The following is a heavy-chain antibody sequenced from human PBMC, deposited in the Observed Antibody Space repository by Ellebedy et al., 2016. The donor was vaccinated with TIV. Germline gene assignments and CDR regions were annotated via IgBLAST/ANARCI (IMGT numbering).Heavy chain of an antibody. Sequence: GGSLRLSXAASGFTFHSYAMNWVRQAPGKGLEWVSLISGRGGSTYYADSVKGRFTVSRDNSNNMVYLQMNSLRAEDTALYYCAKDVNRGYCSSSSCYYDYWGQGTLVTVSS. CDR1: GFTFHSYA. D-gene: IGHD2-2*01. J-gene: IGHJ4*02. V-gene: IGHV3-23*01. CDR2: ISGRGGST. CDR3: AKDVNRGYCSSSSCYYDY.